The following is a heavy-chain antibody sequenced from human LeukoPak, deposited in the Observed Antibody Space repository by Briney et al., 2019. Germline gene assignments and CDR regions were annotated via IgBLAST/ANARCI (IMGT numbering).Heavy chain of an antibody. J-gene: IGHJ6*03. CDR1: GYTFTSYG. CDR3: ARVISGDRSGWIPRGYYYYYYMDV. D-gene: IGHD6-19*01. V-gene: IGHV1-8*01. CDR2: MNPNSGNT. Sequence: ASVKVSCKASGYTFTSYGISWVRQATGQGLEWMGWMNPNSGNTGYAQKFQGRVTITRNTSISTAYMELSSLRSEDTAVYYCARVISGDRSGWIPRGYYYYYYMDVWGKGTTVTVSS.